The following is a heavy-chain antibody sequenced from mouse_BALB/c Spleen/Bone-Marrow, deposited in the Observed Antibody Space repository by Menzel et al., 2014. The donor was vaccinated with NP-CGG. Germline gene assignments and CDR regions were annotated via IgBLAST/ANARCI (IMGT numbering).Heavy chain of an antibody. CDR2: INPSNGGT. J-gene: IGHJ2*01. CDR1: GYTFTSYY. V-gene: IGHV1S81*02. CDR3: TRWYYGNYFDY. Sequence: QVQLKESGAELVKPGASVKLSCKASGYTFTSYYMYWVKQRPGQGLEWIGEINPSNGGTNLNEKLKSKATLTVDKSSSTAYMQLSSLTSEDSAVYYCTRWYYGNYFDYWGQGTTLTVSS. D-gene: IGHD2-1*01.